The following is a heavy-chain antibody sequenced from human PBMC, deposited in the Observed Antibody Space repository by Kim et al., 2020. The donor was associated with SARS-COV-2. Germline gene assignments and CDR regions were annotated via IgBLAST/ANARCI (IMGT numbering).Heavy chain of an antibody. CDR1: GFTFSSYE. CDR2: ISSSGSTI. V-gene: IGHV3-48*03. Sequence: GGSLRLSCAASGFTFSSYEMNWVRQAPGKGLEWVSYISSSGSTIYYADSVKGRFTISRYNAKNSLYLQMNSLRAEDTVVYYCARVGGYCSSTSCYTSKFDYWGQGTLVTVSS. J-gene: IGHJ4*02. D-gene: IGHD2-2*02. CDR3: ARVGGYCSSTSCYTSKFDY.